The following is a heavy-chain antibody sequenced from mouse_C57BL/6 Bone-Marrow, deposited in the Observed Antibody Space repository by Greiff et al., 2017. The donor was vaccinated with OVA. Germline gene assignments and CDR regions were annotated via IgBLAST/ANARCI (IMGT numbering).Heavy chain of an antibody. Sequence: EVKLVESGGGLVQPGGSLKLSCAASGFTFSDYYMYWVRQTPEKRLEWVAYISNGGGSTYYPDTVKGRITISRDNAKNTRYLQMSRLKSEDTAMYYCARRYYSSLDYWGQGTTLTVSS. CDR1: GFTFSDYY. CDR2: ISNGGGST. J-gene: IGHJ2*01. V-gene: IGHV5-12*01. CDR3: ARRYYSSLDY. D-gene: IGHD2-5*01.